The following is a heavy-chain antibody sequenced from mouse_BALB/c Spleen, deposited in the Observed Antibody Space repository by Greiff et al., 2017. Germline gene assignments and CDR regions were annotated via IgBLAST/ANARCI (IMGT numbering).Heavy chain of an antibody. CDR1: GYTFTSYW. V-gene: IGHV1-69*02. J-gene: IGHJ2*01. D-gene: IGHD2-1*01. CDR2: IDPSDSET. Sequence: QVQLQQSGAELVKPGAPVKLSCKASGYTFTSYWMNWVKQRPGRGLEWIGRIDPSDSETHYNQKFKDKATLTVDKSSNTAYMQLSSLTSEDSAVYFCARWGKGYWGQGTTLTVSS. CDR3: ARWGKGY.